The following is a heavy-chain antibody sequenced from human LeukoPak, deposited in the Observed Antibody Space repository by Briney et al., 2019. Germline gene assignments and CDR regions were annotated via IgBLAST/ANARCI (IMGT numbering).Heavy chain of an antibody. J-gene: IGHJ6*02. V-gene: IGHV3-64*01. Sequence: GMSQRLSCAASIFTLNRYAVHCARRAPGKGLELVSSISRNGDSTGSGNSVRAIFTISRDNSQNTLYPNIQTLRMEDRSIYHCVRSSGDYDHDYGMDVCGQGTTVSVSS. CDR1: IFTLNRYA. CDR2: ISRNGDST. D-gene: IGHD1-26*01. CDR3: VRSSGDYDHDYGMDV.